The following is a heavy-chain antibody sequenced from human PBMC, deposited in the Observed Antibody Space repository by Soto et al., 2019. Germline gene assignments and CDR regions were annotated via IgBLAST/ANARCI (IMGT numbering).Heavy chain of an antibody. J-gene: IGHJ6*03. CDR3: ARVGENCSSTSCYTSQSPYMDV. V-gene: IGHV4-34*01. CDR1: GGSFSGYY. CDR2: INHSGST. Sequence: SETLSLTCAVYGGSFSGYYWSWIRQPPGKGLEWIGEINHSGSTNYNPSLKSRVTISVDTSKNQFSPKLSSVTAADTAVYYCARVGENCSSTSCYTSQSPYMDVWGKGTTVTVSS. D-gene: IGHD2-2*02.